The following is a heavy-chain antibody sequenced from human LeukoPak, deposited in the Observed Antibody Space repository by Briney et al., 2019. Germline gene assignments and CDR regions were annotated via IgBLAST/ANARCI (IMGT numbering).Heavy chain of an antibody. V-gene: IGHV4-59*01. CDR3: TRAEYYFDY. Sequence: SETLSLTCTVSGGSISSYYWSWIRQPPGKGLEWIGYIYYSGSTNYNPSLKSRVTISVDTSKNQFSLKLSSVTAADTAVYYCTRAEYYFDYWGQGTLVTVSS. CDR1: GGSISSYY. J-gene: IGHJ4*02. CDR2: IYYSGST.